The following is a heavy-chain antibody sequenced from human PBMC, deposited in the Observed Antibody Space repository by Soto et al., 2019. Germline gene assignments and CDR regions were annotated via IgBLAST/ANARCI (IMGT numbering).Heavy chain of an antibody. CDR2: ISDSGTSI. J-gene: IGHJ4*02. V-gene: IGHV3-11*04. CDR1: GFTFTDYY. CDR3: ARTYYYDSSGIDY. Sequence: GSLRLSCAASGFTFTDYYMTWIRQAPGKGLEWVSHISDSGTSIYYADSVKGRFTISRDNAKKSLYLHMNSLRVEDTAVYYCARTYYYDSSGIDYWGQGTLVTVSS. D-gene: IGHD3-22*01.